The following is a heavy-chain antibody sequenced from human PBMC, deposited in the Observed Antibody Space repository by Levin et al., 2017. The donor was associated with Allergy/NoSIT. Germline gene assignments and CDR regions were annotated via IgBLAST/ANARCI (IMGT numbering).Heavy chain of an antibody. V-gene: IGHV5-51*01. CDR3: ARPGYCSGGSCYSEIGGFDP. D-gene: IGHD2-15*01. CDR2: IYPGDSDT. Sequence: GGSLRLSCKGSGYSFTSYWIGWVRQMPGKGLVWMGIIYPGDSDTRYSPSFQGQVTISADKSISTAYLQWSSLKASDTAMYYCARPGYCSGGSCYSEIGGFDPWGQGTLVTVSS. CDR1: GYSFTSYW. J-gene: IGHJ5*02.